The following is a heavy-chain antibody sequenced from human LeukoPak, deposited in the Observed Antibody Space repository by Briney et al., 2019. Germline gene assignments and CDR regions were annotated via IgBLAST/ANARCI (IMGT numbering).Heavy chain of an antibody. J-gene: IGHJ2*01. CDR1: DDSISSFY. Sequence: SETLSLTCTVSDDSISSFYWSWVRQPPGKGLEWTGYISHSGNIVSHTGNTNYNPSLESRVTISVDTSKKQLSLKVTSMTAADTGVYFCARHREIWPRYWFFDLWGRGTLVTVSS. V-gene: IGHV4-59*08. CDR3: ARHREIWPRYWFFDL. CDR2: ISHSGNIVSHTGNT.